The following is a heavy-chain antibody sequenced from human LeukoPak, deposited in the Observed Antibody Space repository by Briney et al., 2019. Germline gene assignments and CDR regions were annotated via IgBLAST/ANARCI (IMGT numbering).Heavy chain of an antibody. D-gene: IGHD2-15*01. Sequence: SGTLSLTCAVSGASISSSNWWTWVRQPPGKGLEWIGEIYHSGSTNYNPSLKSRVTISVDKSKNQFSLKLSSVTAADTAVYYCVGVLRSGGHQRPFDYWGQGALVTVSS. CDR2: IYHSGST. V-gene: IGHV4-4*02. J-gene: IGHJ4*02. CDR3: VGVLRSGGHQRPFDY. CDR1: GASISSSNW.